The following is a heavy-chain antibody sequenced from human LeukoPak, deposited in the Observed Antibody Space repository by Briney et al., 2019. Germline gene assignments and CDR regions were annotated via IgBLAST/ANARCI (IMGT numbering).Heavy chain of an antibody. V-gene: IGHV1-24*01. CDR1: VYTLTELS. Sequence: SSETVSCKVSVYTLTELSMHRVRQAPGKGLEWVGGFDPEDGETIYAQKFQGRVTMTEDTSTDTAYMELSSLRSEDTAVYYCATGSYGSGSYHYYYYYMDVWGKGTTVTISS. CDR2: FDPEDGET. D-gene: IGHD3-10*01. J-gene: IGHJ6*03. CDR3: ATGSYGSGSYHYYYYYMDV.